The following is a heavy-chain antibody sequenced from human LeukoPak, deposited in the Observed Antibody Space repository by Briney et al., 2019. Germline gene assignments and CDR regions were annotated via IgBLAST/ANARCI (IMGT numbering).Heavy chain of an antibody. CDR1: GDSISSSGYS. J-gene: IGHJ4*02. Sequence: SQTLSLTCTVSGDSISSSGYSWSWIRHHPGEGLEWIGCIFYNGNTYFDSSLKSRVTMSVHTSKNQFSLKLNSVTATDTAVYYCARHYGPWGQGTLVTVSS. D-gene: IGHD3-10*01. CDR2: IFYNGNT. V-gene: IGHV4-30-2*03. CDR3: ARHYGP.